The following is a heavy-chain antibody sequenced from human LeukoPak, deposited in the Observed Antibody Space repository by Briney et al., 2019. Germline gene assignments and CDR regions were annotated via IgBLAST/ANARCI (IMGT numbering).Heavy chain of an antibody. CDR2: IKQDGSEK. J-gene: IGHJ3*02. Sequence: SGGSLRLSCAASGFTLSSYWMTWVRQAPGKGLEWVAYIKQDGSEKYYMDSVKGRFTISRDNAKNSLYLQMNSLRAEDTAVYYCTRGDLHYHDSTRRGFDIWGQGTMVTVSS. CDR1: GFTLSSYW. CDR3: TRGDLHYHDSTRRGFDI. D-gene: IGHD3-16*01. V-gene: IGHV3-7*01.